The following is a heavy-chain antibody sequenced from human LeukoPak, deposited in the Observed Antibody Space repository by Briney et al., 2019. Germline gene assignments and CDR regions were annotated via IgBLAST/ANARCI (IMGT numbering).Heavy chain of an antibody. CDR1: GFTFSNAW. CDR3: TTEDDFWTPFDY. Sequence: GGPLRLSCAASGFTFSNAWMNWVRQAPGKGLEWVGRIKSKTDGGTTDYAAPVKGRFTISRDDSKNTLYLQMNSLKTEDTAVYYCTTEDDFWTPFDYWGQGTLVTVSS. CDR2: IKSKTDGGTT. J-gene: IGHJ4*02. V-gene: IGHV3-15*07. D-gene: IGHD3-3*01.